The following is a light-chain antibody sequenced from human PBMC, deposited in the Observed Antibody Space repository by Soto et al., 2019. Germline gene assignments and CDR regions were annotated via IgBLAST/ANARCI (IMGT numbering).Light chain of an antibody. CDR1: QNINNY. CDR2: DAS. CDR3: QQYENLPT. V-gene: IGKV1-33*01. J-gene: IGKJ5*01. Sequence: DLQMTQSPSSLSASVGDRATITCQASQNINNYLNWYQQKPGRAPKLLIYDASNLEAGVPSRFRGSGSGTDFTFTISRLQPDDIATYYRQQYENLPTFGQGTRLEIK.